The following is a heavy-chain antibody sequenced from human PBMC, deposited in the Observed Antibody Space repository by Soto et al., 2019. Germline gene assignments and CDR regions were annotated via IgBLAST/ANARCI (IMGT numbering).Heavy chain of an antibody. CDR2: ISSSSSYI. Sequence: GGSLRLSCAASGFTFSSYSMNWVRRAPGKGLEWVSSISSSSSYIYYADSVKGRFTISRDNAKNSLYLQMNSLRAEDTAVYYCARAGPLTGTTKDAFDIWGQGTMVTVSS. CDR3: ARAGPLTGTTKDAFDI. D-gene: IGHD1-7*01. V-gene: IGHV3-21*01. J-gene: IGHJ3*02. CDR1: GFTFSSYS.